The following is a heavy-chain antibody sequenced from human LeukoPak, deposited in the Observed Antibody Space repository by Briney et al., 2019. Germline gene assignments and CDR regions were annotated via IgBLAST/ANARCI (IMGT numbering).Heavy chain of an antibody. D-gene: IGHD3-22*01. CDR3: ARDPDYYDSSGRRSDY. CDR1: GFTFSDYY. CDR2: ISSSGSTI. Sequence: PGGSLRLSCAASGFTFSDYYMSWIRQAPGKGLEWVSYISSSGSTIYYADSVKGRFTISRDNAKNSLYLQMNSLRAEDTAVYYCARDPDYYDSSGRRSDYWGQGTLVTVSS. V-gene: IGHV3-11*01. J-gene: IGHJ4*02.